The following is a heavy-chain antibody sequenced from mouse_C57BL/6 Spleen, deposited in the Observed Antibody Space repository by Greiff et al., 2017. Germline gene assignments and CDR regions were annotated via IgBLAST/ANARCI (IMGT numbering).Heavy chain of an antibody. Sequence: QVQLQQSGPELVKPGASVKISCKASGYAFSGSWMNWVKQRPGKGLEWIGRIYPGDGDTNYNGKFKGKATLTADKSSSTAYMQLSSLTSEDSAVYFCARSIYDGYYFYAMDYWGQGTSVTVSS. D-gene: IGHD2-3*01. CDR3: ARSIYDGYYFYAMDY. CDR1: GYAFSGSW. J-gene: IGHJ4*01. V-gene: IGHV1-82*01. CDR2: IYPGDGDT.